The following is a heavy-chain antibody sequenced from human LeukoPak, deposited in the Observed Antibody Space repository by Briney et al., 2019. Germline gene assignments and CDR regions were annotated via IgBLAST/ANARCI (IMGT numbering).Heavy chain of an antibody. CDR1: GYTFTGYY. CDR3: ARAGGDYYDSSGLLPA. D-gene: IGHD3-22*01. V-gene: IGHV1-2*02. Sequence: ASVKVSCKASGYTFTGYYMHWVRQAPGQGLEWMGWINPNSGGTNYAQKLQGRVTMTTDTSTSTAYMELRSLRSDDTAVYYCARAGGDYYDSSGLLPAWGQGTLVTVSS. J-gene: IGHJ5*02. CDR2: INPNSGGT.